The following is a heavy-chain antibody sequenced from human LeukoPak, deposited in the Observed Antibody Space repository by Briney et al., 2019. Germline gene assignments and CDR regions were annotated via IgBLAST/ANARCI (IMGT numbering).Heavy chain of an antibody. D-gene: IGHD6-19*01. CDR1: GYTFTGYY. J-gene: IGHJ6*03. CDR3: ARDGYSSGWYDYYYYYMDV. CDR2: INPNSGGT. V-gene: IGHV1-2*02. Sequence: ASVKVSCKASGYTFTGYYMHWVRQAPGQGLEWMGWINPNSGGTNYAQKFQGRVTMTRDMSTSTVYMELRSLRSEDTAVYYCARDGYSSGWYDYYYYYMDVWGKGTTVTVSS.